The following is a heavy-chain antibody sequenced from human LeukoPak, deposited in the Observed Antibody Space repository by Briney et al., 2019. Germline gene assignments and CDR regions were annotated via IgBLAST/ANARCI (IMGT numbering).Heavy chain of an antibody. V-gene: IGHV4-59*01. J-gene: IGHJ4*02. CDR1: GGSISSYY. Sequence: SETLSLTCTGSGGSISSYYWSWIRQPPGKGVEWIGYIYYSGSTNYNPSLKSRVTISVDTSKNQFSLKLSSVTAADTAVYYCARVGSGYYFDYWGQGTLVTVSS. D-gene: IGHD3-3*01. CDR3: ARVGSGYYFDY. CDR2: IYYSGST.